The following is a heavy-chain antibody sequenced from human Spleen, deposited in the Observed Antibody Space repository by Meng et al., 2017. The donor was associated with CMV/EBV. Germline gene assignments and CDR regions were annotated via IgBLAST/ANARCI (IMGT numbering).Heavy chain of an antibody. V-gene: IGHV3-23*01. Sequence: GESLKISCVASGFTFSSYAMSWVRQAPGKGLEWVSGISGNGGGTYFADSVKGRFTISRDNSKNALYLHMSSLRAEDTAVYYCARGDLEQSYDFWSGYSYYYYYGMDVWGQGTTVTVSS. CDR1: GFTFSSYA. J-gene: IGHJ6*02. CDR2: ISGNGGGT. D-gene: IGHD3-3*01. CDR3: ARGDLEQSYDFWSGYSYYYYYGMDV.